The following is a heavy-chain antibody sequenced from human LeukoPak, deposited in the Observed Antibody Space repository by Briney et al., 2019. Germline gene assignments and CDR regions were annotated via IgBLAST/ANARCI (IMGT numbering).Heavy chain of an antibody. CDR2: INPSGGST. V-gene: IGHV1-46*01. D-gene: IGHD1-1*01. Sequence: ASVKVSCKASGYTFTSYYMHWVRQAPGQGLEWMGIINPSGGSTSYAQKFQGRVTMTRDTPTSTVYMELSSLRSEDTAVYYCARELAAPSHYYGMDVWGQGTTVTVSS. J-gene: IGHJ6*02. CDR1: GYTFTSYY. CDR3: ARELAAPSHYYGMDV.